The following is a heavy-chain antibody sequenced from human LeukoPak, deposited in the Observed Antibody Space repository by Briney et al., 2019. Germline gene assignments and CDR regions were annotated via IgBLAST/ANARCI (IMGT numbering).Heavy chain of an antibody. J-gene: IGHJ5*02. CDR1: GYTFTGYY. Sequence: ASVKVSCKASGYTFTGYYMHWVRQAPGQGLEWMGWINPNSGGTNYAQKFQGRVTMTRDTSISTAYMELSRLRSDDTVVYYCARDRLVIISPANWFDPWGQGTLVTVSS. CDR2: INPNSGGT. CDR3: ARDRLVIISPANWFDP. D-gene: IGHD3-9*01. V-gene: IGHV1-2*02.